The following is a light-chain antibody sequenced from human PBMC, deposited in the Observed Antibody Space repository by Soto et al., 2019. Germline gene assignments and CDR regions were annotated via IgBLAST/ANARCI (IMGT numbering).Light chain of an antibody. V-gene: IGKV3-20*01. CDR2: GAS. Sequence: AQSRDTVAFCGGEIATVYSRASQSVSSSYLAWYQQKPGQAPRLLIYGASSRATGIPDRFSGSGSGTDFTLTISSLEPEDFAVYYCQQYGSSAITFGQGTRLEIK. J-gene: IGKJ5*01. CDR3: QQYGSSAIT. CDR1: QSVSSSY.